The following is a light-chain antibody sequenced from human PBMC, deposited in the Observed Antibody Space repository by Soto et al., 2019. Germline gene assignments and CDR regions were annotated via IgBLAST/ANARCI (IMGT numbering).Light chain of an antibody. CDR1: QSIDTY. CDR3: QQSYSVPRT. V-gene: IGKV1-39*01. Sequence: DIQMTQSPSSLSASVGDRVTITCRASQSIDTYLNWYQRKPGKAPNVLIYAASTLQSGVPTRFSGSGSGTDFTLTISSLQPEDFATYYCQQSYSVPRTFGLGTEVEIK. CDR2: AAS. J-gene: IGKJ1*01.